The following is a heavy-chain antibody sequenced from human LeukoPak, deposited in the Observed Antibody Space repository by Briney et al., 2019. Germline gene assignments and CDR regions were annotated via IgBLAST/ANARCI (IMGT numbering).Heavy chain of an antibody. CDR3: ARGDDSGYYDYFDY. Sequence: GGSLRLSCAAPGFTVDSNYLSWVRQAPGKGLEWVSTIYTGGNTYYAASVKGRFTISRDFSKNTVFLHMNSLRAEDTAMYYCARGDDSGYYDYFDYWDQGALVTVSS. CDR2: IYTGGNT. J-gene: IGHJ4*02. D-gene: IGHD3-22*01. V-gene: IGHV3-53*01. CDR1: GFTVDSNY.